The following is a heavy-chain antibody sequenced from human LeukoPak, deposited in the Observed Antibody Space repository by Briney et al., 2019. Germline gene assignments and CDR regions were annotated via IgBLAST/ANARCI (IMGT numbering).Heavy chain of an antibody. CDR2: IKQDGSQK. Sequence: GGSLRLSCAASGFIFSNYWMPWVRQSPGKGLEWVANIKQDGSQKYYVDSVKGRFTISRDNAMNSLYLEMNSLRAEDTAVYYCARDRGDRLFDYWGQGILVTVSS. CDR3: ARDRGDRLFDY. V-gene: IGHV3-7*01. D-gene: IGHD4-17*01. CDR1: GFIFSNYW. J-gene: IGHJ4*02.